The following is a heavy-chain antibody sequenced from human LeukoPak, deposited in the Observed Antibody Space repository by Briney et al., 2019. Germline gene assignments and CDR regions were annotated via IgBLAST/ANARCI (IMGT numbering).Heavy chain of an antibody. CDR2: IIPIFGTA. CDR3: ARDTYGPLDY. J-gene: IGHJ4*02. Sequence: ASVKVSCKASGGTFSSYAISWVRQAPGQGLEWMGRIIPIFGTANYAQKFQGRVTITTDESTSTAYMELSSLRSEDAAVYYCARDTYGPLDYWGQGTLVTVSP. D-gene: IGHD3-10*01. CDR1: GGTFSSYA. V-gene: IGHV1-69*05.